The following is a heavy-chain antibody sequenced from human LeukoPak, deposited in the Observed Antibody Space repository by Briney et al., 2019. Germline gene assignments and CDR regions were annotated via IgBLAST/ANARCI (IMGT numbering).Heavy chain of an antibody. D-gene: IGHD3-10*01. V-gene: IGHV3-7*01. Sequence: GGSLRLSCAASGFTFGNYWMAWVRQAPGKGLEWVASTKRDGSEKYSVDSMRGRFPISRDNADNSLYLQMNSLTAENTAVYYYVRASGRWGEFDYWGQGTMVTVSS. CDR3: VRASGRWGEFDY. CDR2: TKRDGSEK. J-gene: IGHJ4*02. CDR1: GFTFGNYW.